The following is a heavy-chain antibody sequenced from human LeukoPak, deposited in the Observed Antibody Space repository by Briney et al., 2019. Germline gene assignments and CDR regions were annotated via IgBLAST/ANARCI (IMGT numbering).Heavy chain of an antibody. CDR1: GFTFSSYS. CDR3: ARSMLRFLECLGY. CDR2: ISSSSSTI. J-gene: IGHJ4*02. Sequence: PGGSLRLSCAASGFTFSSYSMNWVRQAPGKGLEWVSYISSSSSTIYYADSVKGRFTISRDNAKNSLYLQMNSLRAEDTAVYYCARSMLRFLECLGYWGQGTLVTVSS. V-gene: IGHV3-48*04. D-gene: IGHD3-3*01.